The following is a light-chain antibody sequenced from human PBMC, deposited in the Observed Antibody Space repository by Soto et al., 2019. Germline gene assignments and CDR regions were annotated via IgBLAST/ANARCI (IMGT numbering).Light chain of an antibody. V-gene: IGKV1-12*01. CDR2: VTS. J-gene: IGKJ5*01. CDR1: QGLSGS. Sequence: DIQMTQSPSSVSASVGDRVTITCRATQGLSGSLAWYQQKPGKAPKLLISVTSRLQSGVPSRFSDSASGPDFTLTIDSLQPEDLATYHCHQCHNWPLTFGQGTRLEIK. CDR3: HQCHNWPLT.